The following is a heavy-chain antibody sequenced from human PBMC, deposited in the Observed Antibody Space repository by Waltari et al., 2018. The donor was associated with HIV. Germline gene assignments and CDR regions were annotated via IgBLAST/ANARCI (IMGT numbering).Heavy chain of an antibody. CDR3: AQRGDFDY. CDR2: IFYSGTA. J-gene: IGHJ4*02. CDR1: GDSNNFASYH. Sequence: QLQLQESGPGLAKPSETLSLTCTVSGDSNNFASYHWGWIRQTPGKRLEWIGSIFYSGTAYYNPSLKSRVAVSVDTSKKEFYLKMRSVTAADTSVYYCAQRGDFDYWGQGTLVTVSS. V-gene: IGHV4-39*01.